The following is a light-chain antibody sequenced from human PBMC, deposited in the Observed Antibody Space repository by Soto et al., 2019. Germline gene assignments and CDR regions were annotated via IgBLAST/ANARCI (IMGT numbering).Light chain of an antibody. CDR2: GAS. CDR1: QSVNSN. J-gene: IGKJ1*01. CDR3: QQYETFSGT. V-gene: IGKV3-15*01. Sequence: EIVMTQSPATLSVSPGERATLSCRASQSVNSNLTWYQQKLGQAPRLLIYGASTRATGIPARSSGSGSGTEFTLTISSLQPDDFATYYCQQYETFSGTFGPGTKV.